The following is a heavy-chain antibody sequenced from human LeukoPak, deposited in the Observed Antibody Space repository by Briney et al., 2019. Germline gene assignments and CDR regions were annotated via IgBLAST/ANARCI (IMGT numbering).Heavy chain of an antibody. J-gene: IGHJ5*02. V-gene: IGHV1-18*01. CDR3: ARDLKGIVVVAGP. CDR2: ISVYNGNT. CDR1: GYTFTSYG. Sequence: GASVKVSCKASGYTFTSYGISWVRQAPGQGLEWMGWISVYNGNTKYVQKFQGRVTMTTDTSTRTAYMELRSLRSDDTAVYYCARDLKGIVVVAGPWGQGTLVTVSS. D-gene: IGHD2-15*01.